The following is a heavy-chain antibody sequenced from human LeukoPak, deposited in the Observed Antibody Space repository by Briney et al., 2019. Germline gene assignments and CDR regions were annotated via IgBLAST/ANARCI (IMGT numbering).Heavy chain of an antibody. V-gene: IGHV4-59*11. J-gene: IGHJ4*02. Sequence: SETLSLTCTVSGGSITSHYWSWIRQPPGMGLEWIGYIYYSGITGYNPSLKSRVTMSVDTSKNQFSLKLSSVTAADTAVYYCARGPRSSDWYSIDYWGRGTLVTVSS. CDR2: IYYSGIT. CDR1: GGSITSHY. CDR3: ARGPRSSDWYSIDY. D-gene: IGHD6-19*01.